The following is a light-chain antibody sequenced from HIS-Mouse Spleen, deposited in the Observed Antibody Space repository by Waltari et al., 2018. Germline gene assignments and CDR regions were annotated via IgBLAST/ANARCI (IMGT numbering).Light chain of an antibody. CDR1: QDISNY. Sequence: DIQMTQSPSSLSASVGDRVKITCQASQDISNYLNWYQQKPGKAPKLLIYDASNLETGVPSRFSGSGSGTDFTFTISSLQPEDIATYYCQQYDNLPFTFGPGTKVDIK. CDR3: QQYDNLPFT. J-gene: IGKJ3*01. V-gene: IGKV1-33*01. CDR2: DAS.